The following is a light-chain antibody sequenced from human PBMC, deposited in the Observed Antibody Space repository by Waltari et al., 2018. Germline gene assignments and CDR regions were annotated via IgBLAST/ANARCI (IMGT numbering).Light chain of an antibody. CDR2: EVT. J-gene: IGLJ1*01. Sequence: QSALTQPASVSGSPGPSITISCTGTSSDIGGSNYVSWYQQHPGKAPKLIIDEVTNRPSGVSNRFSGSKSGNTASLTISGLQAEDEADYHCSSYTSSTTLYVFGTGTKVTVL. V-gene: IGLV2-14*01. CDR1: SSDIGGSNY. CDR3: SSYTSSTTLYV.